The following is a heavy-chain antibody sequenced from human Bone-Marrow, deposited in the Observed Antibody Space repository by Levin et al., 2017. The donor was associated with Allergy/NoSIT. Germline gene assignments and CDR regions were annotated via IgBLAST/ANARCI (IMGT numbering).Heavy chain of an antibody. CDR1: GFTFSSYA. CDR3: ARAVPTGDYY. J-gene: IGHJ4*02. Sequence: LSLTCAASGFTFSSYAMHWVRQAPGKGLEWVAVISYDGSNKYYADSVKGRFTISRDNSKNTLYLQMNSLRAEDTAVYYCARAVPTGDYYWGQGTLVTVSS. CDR2: ISYDGSNK. D-gene: IGHD3-16*01. V-gene: IGHV3-30-3*01.